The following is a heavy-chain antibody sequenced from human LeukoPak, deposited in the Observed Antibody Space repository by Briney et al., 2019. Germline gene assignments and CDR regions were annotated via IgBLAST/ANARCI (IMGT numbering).Heavy chain of an antibody. CDR2: INTNTGNP. J-gene: IGHJ4*02. CDR1: GYTFTSYT. Sequence: ASVKVSFKSSGYTFTSYTMNWVRQAPGQGLEWMGWINTNTGNPTYAQCFTGRFVFSLDTSVSTAYLQISSLKAEDTAAYYCAIQYSSSSYYFDYWGQGTLVTVSS. V-gene: IGHV7-4-1*02. CDR3: AIQYSSSSYYFDY. D-gene: IGHD6-6*01.